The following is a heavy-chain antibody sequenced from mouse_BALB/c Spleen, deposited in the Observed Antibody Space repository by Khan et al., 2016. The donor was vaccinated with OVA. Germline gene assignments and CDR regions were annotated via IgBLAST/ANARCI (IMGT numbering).Heavy chain of an antibody. Sequence: QVQLQQSGPELVRPGVSVKISCKGSGYTFTDYAMHWVKQSHAKSLEWIGLISPYSGNTTYKPKFKGKATMTVDKSSSTAYMELARLTSEDSVIYYGTSPAYDGYYDYWGQGTTLTVSS. D-gene: IGHD2-3*01. V-gene: IGHV1S137*01. CDR1: GYTFTDYA. CDR2: ISPYSGNT. CDR3: TSPAYDGYYDY. J-gene: IGHJ2*01.